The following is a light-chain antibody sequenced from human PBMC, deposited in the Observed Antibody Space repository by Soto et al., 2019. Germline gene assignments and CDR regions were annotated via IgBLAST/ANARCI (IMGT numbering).Light chain of an antibody. V-gene: IGLV3-1*01. CDR1: KLGDKY. CDR2: QDR. Sequence: SYELTQPPSVSVSPGQTASITCSGDKLGDKYAFWYQQKPGQSPVLVIYQDRKRPSGIPGRFSGSNSGNTATLTISGTQAMDEADYYCLSWDSSTVVFGGGTKLTVL. J-gene: IGLJ2*01. CDR3: LSWDSSTVV.